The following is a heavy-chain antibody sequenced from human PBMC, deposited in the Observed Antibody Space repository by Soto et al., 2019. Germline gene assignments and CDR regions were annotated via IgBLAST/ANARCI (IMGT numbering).Heavy chain of an antibody. D-gene: IGHD3-10*01. CDR3: AREAFGEFIDY. CDR2: ISFDGNNK. V-gene: IGHV3-30-3*01. CDR1: GFSSSSYA. Sequence: QVQLVESGGGVVQPGRSLRLSCAASGFSSSSYAMHWVRQAPGKGLEWMAVISFDGNNKYYADSVKGRFTISRDNSKNTLDLQMNSLRAEDTAVYYCAREAFGEFIDYWGQGTLATVSS. J-gene: IGHJ4*02.